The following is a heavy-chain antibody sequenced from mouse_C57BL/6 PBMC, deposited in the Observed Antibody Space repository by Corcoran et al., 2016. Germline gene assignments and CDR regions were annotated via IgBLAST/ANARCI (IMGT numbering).Heavy chain of an antibody. D-gene: IGHD1-1*01. CDR3: ARFRYYGSSYPYWYFDV. CDR2: INPNNGGT. V-gene: IGHV1-18*01. J-gene: IGHJ1*03. Sequence: EVQLQQSGPELVKPGASVKIPCKASGYTFTDYNMDWVKQSHGKSLEWIGDINPNNGGTIYNQKFKGKATLTVDKSSSTAYMELRSLTSEDTAVYYCARFRYYGSSYPYWYFDVWGTGTTVTVSS. CDR1: GYTFTDYN.